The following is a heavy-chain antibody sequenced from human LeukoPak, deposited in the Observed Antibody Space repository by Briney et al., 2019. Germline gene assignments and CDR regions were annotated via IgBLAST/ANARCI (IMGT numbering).Heavy chain of an antibody. V-gene: IGHV6-1*01. CDR1: GDSVSSNSAA. J-gene: IGHJ2*01. D-gene: IGHD4-17*01. CDR2: TYYRSKWYN. Sequence: SQTLSLTCAISGDSVSSNSAAWNWIRQSPSRGLEWLGRTYYRSKWYNDYAVSVKSRITINPDTSKNHFSLQLNSVTPEDTAVYYCARDSPLTTVTTFPYWYFDLWGRGTLVTVSS. CDR3: ARDSPLTTVTTFPYWYFDL.